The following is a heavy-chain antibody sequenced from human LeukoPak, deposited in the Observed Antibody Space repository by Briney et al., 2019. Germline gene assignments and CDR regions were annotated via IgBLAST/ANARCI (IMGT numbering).Heavy chain of an antibody. J-gene: IGHJ4*02. CDR3: ARGHRTSYYYDSSGYYGY. V-gene: IGHV4-34*01. CDR2: INHSGST. Sequence: SETLSPTCAVYGGSFSGYYWSWIRQPPGKGLEWIGEINHSGSTNYNPSLKSRVTISVDTSKNQFSLKLSSVTAADTAVYYCARGHRTSYYYDSSGYYGYWGQGTLVTVSS. D-gene: IGHD3-22*01. CDR1: GGSFSGYY.